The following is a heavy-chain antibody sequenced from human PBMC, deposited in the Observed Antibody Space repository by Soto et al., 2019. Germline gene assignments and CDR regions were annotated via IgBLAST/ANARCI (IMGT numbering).Heavy chain of an antibody. CDR1: GGTFSSYA. V-gene: IGHV1-69*13. CDR3: AIKEVVPAANDAFDI. Sequence: SVKVSCKASGGTFSSYAISWVRKAPGQGLEWMGGIIPIFGTANYAQKFQGRVTITADESTSTAYMELRSLRSDDTAVYYCAIKEVVPAANDAFDIWGQGTMVTVSS. CDR2: IIPIFGTA. J-gene: IGHJ3*02. D-gene: IGHD2-2*01.